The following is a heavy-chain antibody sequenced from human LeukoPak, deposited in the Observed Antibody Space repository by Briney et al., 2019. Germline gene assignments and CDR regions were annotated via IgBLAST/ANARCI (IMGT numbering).Heavy chain of an antibody. CDR2: IYYSGST. CDR1: GGSISSYY. J-gene: IGHJ4*02. V-gene: IGHV4-59*01. Sequence: PSETLSLTCTVSGGSISSYYWSWIRQPPGKGLEWIGYIYYSGSTNYNPSLKSRVTISVDTSKNQFSLKLSPVTAADTAVYYCARGLTYYYDSSGYCFDYWGQGTLVTVSS. D-gene: IGHD3-22*01. CDR3: ARGLTYYYDSSGYCFDY.